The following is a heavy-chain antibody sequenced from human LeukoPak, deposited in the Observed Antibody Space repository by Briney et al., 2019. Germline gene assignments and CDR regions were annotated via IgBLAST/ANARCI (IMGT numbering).Heavy chain of an antibody. J-gene: IGHJ4*02. CDR1: GFTFSSYA. D-gene: IGHD1-26*01. CDR2: ISGSGGST. V-gene: IGHV3-23*01. CDR3: ANTPIVGATPTDC. Sequence: GGSLRLSCAASGFTFSSYAMSWVRQAPGKGLEWVSAISGSGGSTYYADSVKGRFTISRDNSKNTLYPQMNSLRAEDTAVYYCANTPIVGATPTDCWGQGTLVTVSS.